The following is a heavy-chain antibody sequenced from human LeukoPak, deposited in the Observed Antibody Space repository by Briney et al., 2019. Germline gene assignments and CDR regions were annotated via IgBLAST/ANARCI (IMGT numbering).Heavy chain of an antibody. V-gene: IGHV4-61*01. CDR3: AKVVVAATGAFDI. CDR1: GGSFSSGSYY. J-gene: IGHJ3*02. Sequence: SETLSLTCTVSGGSFSSGSYYWSWIRQPPGKGLEWIGYIYYSGSTNYNPSLKSRVTISVDTSKNQSSLKLSSVTAADTAVYYCAKVVVAATGAFDIWGQGTMVTVSS. D-gene: IGHD2-15*01. CDR2: IYYSGST.